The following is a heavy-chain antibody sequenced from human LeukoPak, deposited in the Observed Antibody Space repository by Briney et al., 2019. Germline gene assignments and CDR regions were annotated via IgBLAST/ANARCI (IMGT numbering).Heavy chain of an antibody. D-gene: IGHD6-13*01. V-gene: IGHV3-23*01. CDR2: ISGSGGTT. CDR3: AKEFSSSWYYYFDY. Sequence: GGSLRLSCAASEFTLSSYAMSWVRQAPGKGLEWVSAISGSGGTTYYTDSVKGRFTISRDNSKNTLYLQMNSLRAEDTAVYYCAKEFSSSWYYYFDYWGQGTLVTVSS. CDR1: EFTLSSYA. J-gene: IGHJ4*02.